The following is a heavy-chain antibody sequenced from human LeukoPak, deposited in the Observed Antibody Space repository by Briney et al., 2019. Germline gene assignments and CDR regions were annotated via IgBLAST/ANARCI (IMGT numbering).Heavy chain of an antibody. V-gene: IGHV3-23*01. Sequence: PGGSLRLSCAASGFTFSSYAMSCVRQAPGKGLEWVSTITASGGTYYADSLKGRFTISRDTSKNTLYLQINSLRAEDTAVYYCAKRGRYYFDQWGQGTLVTVSS. J-gene: IGHJ4*02. CDR1: GFTFSSYA. CDR2: ITASGGT. CDR3: AKRGRYYFDQ.